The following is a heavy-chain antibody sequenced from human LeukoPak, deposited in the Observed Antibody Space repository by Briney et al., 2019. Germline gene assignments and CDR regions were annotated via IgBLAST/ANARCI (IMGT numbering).Heavy chain of an antibody. Sequence: ASVKVSCKASGYTFTGYYMHWVRQAPGQGLEWMGWINPNSGGTNYAQKFQGRVTMTRDTSISTAYMELSRLRSDDTAVYYCARDQAPRMITFGGPRRWFDPWGQGILVTVSS. D-gene: IGHD3-16*01. V-gene: IGHV1-2*02. CDR3: ARDQAPRMITFGGPRRWFDP. CDR1: GYTFTGYY. CDR2: INPNSGGT. J-gene: IGHJ5*02.